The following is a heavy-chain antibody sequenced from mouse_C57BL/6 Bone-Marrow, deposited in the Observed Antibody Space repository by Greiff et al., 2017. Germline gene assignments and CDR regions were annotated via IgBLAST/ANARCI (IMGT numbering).Heavy chain of an antibody. V-gene: IGHV5-17*01. CDR3: ARRLLLDY. J-gene: IGHJ2*01. Sequence: DVMLVESGGGLVKPGGSLKLSCAASGFTFSDYGMHWVRQAPEKGLEWVAYISSGSSTIYYADTGKGRFTISRDNAKNTLFLQMTSLRSEDTAMYYCARRLLLDYWGQGTTLTVSS. CDR2: ISSGSSTI. CDR1: GFTFSDYG. D-gene: IGHD1-2*01.